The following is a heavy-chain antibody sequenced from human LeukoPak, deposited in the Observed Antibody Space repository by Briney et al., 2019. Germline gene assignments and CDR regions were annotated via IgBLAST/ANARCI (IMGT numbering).Heavy chain of an antibody. CDR3: AKDRESGSYLDY. D-gene: IGHD1-26*01. CDR2: ISGSGGST. V-gene: IGHV3-23*01. J-gene: IGHJ4*02. CDR1: GFTFSSYA. Sequence: PGGSLRLSCAASGFTFSSYAMSWVRQAPGKGLEWVSAISGSGGSTYYADSVKGRFTISRDNSKNTLYLQMSSLRAEDTAVYYCAKDRESGSYLDYWGQGTLVTVSS.